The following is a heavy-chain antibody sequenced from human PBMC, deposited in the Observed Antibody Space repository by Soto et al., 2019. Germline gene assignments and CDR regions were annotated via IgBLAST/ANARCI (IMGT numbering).Heavy chain of an antibody. CDR3: ARIVVVPANPPRDYYYFDY. CDR2: IYYSGST. CDR1: GGSISSGGYY. V-gene: IGHV4-31*03. J-gene: IGHJ4*02. Sequence: PSETLSLTCTVSGGSISSGGYYWSWIRQHPGKGLEWIGYIYYSGSTYYNPSLKSRVTISVDTSKNQFSLKLSSVTAADTAVYYCARIVVVPANPPRDYYYFDYWGQGPLVTVSS. D-gene: IGHD2-2*01.